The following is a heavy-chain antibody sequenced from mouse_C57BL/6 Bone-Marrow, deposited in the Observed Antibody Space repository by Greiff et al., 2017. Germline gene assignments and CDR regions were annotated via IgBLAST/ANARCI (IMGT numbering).Heavy chain of an antibody. CDR1: EYEFPSHD. D-gene: IGHD2-2*01. J-gene: IGHJ3*01. CDR3: ARQKTYGYDAWFAY. CDR2: INSDGGST. Sequence: DVMLVESGGGLVQPGESLKLSCESNEYEFPSHDMSWVRKTPEKRLELVAAINSDGGSTYYPDTMERRFIISRDNTKKTLYLQMSSLRSEDTALYYCARQKTYGYDAWFAYWGQGTLVTVSA. V-gene: IGHV5-2*01.